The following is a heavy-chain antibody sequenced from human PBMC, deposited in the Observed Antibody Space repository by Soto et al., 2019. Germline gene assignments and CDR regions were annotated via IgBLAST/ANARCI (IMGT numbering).Heavy chain of an antibody. D-gene: IGHD3-16*02. J-gene: IGHJ6*03. CDR1: GYTFTSYG. V-gene: IGHV1-18*01. CDR2: ISAYNGNT. Sequence: QVPLVQSGAEVKKPGASVKVSCKASGYTFTSYGISWVRQAPGQGLEWMGWISAYNGNTNYAQKLQGRVTMTTDTSTSKAYMELRSLRSDDTAVYYCARDGMITFGGVIVIPLYYYYMDVWGKGTTVTVSS. CDR3: ARDGMITFGGVIVIPLYYYYMDV.